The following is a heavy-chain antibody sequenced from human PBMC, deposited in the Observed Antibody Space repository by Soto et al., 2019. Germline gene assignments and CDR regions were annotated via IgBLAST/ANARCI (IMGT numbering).Heavy chain of an antibody. CDR2: INPNSGGT. V-gene: IGHV1-2*04. J-gene: IGHJ4*02. CDR1: GYTFTGYY. D-gene: IGHD6-13*01. Sequence: ASVKVSCKASGYTFTGYYMHWVRQAPGQGLEWLGWINPNSGGTNYAQKFQGWVTMTRDTSISTAYMELSRLKSDDTAVYYCARNAAVGTPDFDYWGQGTLVTVSS. CDR3: ARNAAVGTPDFDY.